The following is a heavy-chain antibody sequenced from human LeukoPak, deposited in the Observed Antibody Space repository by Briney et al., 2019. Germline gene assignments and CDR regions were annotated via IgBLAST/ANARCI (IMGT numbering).Heavy chain of an antibody. J-gene: IGHJ4*02. V-gene: IGHV4-34*01. D-gene: IGHD1-7*01. Sequence: SETLSLTCAVYGGSFSGYYWSWIRQPPGKGLEWIGEINHSGSTNYNPSLKSRVTISVDTSKNQFSLKLSSVTAADTAVYYCATGLRELLLDYWGQGTLVTVSS. CDR2: INHSGST. CDR1: GGSFSGYY. CDR3: ATGLRELLLDY.